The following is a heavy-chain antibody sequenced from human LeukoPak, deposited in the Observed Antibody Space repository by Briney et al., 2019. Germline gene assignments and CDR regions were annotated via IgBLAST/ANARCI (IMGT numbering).Heavy chain of an antibody. CDR2: INWSGGST. D-gene: IGHD2-2*01. J-gene: IGHJ4*02. Sequence: GGSLRLSCTASGFAFAEHGMSWVRQVPGKGLEWVSGINWSGGSTGYADPLRGRFTISRDNAKNSLYLQRDSLRAEDTALYYCARAPITSPYYFDYWGQGTLVTVSS. CDR3: ARAPITSPYYFDY. V-gene: IGHV3-20*04. CDR1: GFAFAEHG.